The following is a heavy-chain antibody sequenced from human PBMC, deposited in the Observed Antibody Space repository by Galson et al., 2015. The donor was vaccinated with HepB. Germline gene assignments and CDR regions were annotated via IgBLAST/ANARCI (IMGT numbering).Heavy chain of an antibody. V-gene: IGHV3-64*01. CDR2: ISHNGGTT. J-gene: IGHJ6*02. CDR3: ARHLGEYDFWSGYAMDI. Sequence: SLRLSCAASKFTFSTYSMQWVRQAPGKGLEYVSAISHNGGTTSYAKSVEGRFTISRDNSKNTLYLQMGSLRAEDMAVYYCARHLGEYDFWSGYAMDIWGQGTTVIVSS. D-gene: IGHD3-3*01. CDR1: KFTFSTYS.